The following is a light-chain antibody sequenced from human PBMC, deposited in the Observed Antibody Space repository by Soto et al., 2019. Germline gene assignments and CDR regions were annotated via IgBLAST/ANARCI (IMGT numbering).Light chain of an antibody. CDR3: QEYRNDYGT. J-gene: IGKJ1*01. V-gene: IGKV1-5*03. CDR2: KAS. Sequence: DIQLYPSPATLAASTGATVSLIFRATQSIGTWLSLYQQTAGKASNLLIYKASRLEGGVPSRFRRSGSGTEFTLIICGLQAEDFGSDYCQEYRNDYGTFGQGTKV. CDR1: QSIGTW.